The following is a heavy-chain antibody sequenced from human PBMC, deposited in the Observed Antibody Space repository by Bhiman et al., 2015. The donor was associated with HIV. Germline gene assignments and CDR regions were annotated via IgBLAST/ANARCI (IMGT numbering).Heavy chain of an antibody. V-gene: IGHV3-21*01. CDR3: ARGSSSSLSAERFDP. CDR1: GFIVSSNY. CDR2: ISSSSSYI. D-gene: IGHD6-6*01. J-gene: IGHJ5*02. Sequence: EVQLVESGGGLVQPGGSLGLSCAASGFIVSSNYMSWVRQAPGKGLEWVSSISSSSSYIYYADSVKGRFTISRDNAKNSLYLQMNSLRAEDTAVYYCARGSSSSLSAERFDPWGRGTLVTVSS.